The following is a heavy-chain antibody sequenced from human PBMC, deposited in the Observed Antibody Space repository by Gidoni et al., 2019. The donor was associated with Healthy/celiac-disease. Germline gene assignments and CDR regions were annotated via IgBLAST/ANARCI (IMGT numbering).Heavy chain of an antibody. Sequence: QLQLQESGPGLVKPSETLSLTCTVSGGSISSSSYYWGWIRQPPGKGLEWIGSIYYSGSTYYNPSLKSRVTISVDTSKNQFSLKLSSVTAADTAVYYCARLKGGLRYFDGYNWFDPWGQGTLVTVSS. CDR1: GGSISSSSYY. J-gene: IGHJ5*02. CDR3: ARLKGGLRYFDGYNWFDP. V-gene: IGHV4-39*01. CDR2: IYYSGST. D-gene: IGHD3-9*01.